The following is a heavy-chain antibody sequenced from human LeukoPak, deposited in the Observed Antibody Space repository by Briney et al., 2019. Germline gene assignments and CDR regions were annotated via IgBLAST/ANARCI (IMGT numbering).Heavy chain of an antibody. V-gene: IGHV3-30*18. CDR2: ISYDGSEK. CDR1: GFTFSSYG. D-gene: IGHD1-26*01. J-gene: IGHJ4*02. Sequence: PGGSLRLSCAASGFTFSSYGMHWVRQAPGKGLEWVAVISYDGSEKYYEDSVKGRFTISRDNAKNSLYLQMNSLRAEDTAVYYCAKGGSYPIDYWGQGALVTVSS. CDR3: AKGGSYPIDY.